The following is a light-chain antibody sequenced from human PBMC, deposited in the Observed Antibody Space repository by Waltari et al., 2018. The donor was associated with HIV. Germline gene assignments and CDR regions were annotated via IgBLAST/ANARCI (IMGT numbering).Light chain of an antibody. J-gene: IGLJ2*01. V-gene: IGLV4-69*01. CDR3: QTWGTGIVV. CDR1: SRHSNYV. Sequence: LVLTQSPSASASLGASIRLTCTLSSRHSNYVIAWHQPRPEKGPRFLMRLNSDGSYTGGDGIPDRFSGSSSGAERYVTISSLQADDEADYYCQTWGTGIVVFGGGTKLAVL. CDR2: LNSDGSY.